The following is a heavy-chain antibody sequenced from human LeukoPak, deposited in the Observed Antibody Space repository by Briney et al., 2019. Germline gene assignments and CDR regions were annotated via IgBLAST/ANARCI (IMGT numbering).Heavy chain of an antibody. CDR3: AKNYGDSYFDF. CDR2: ITGSSSAT. D-gene: IGHD4-17*01. J-gene: IGHJ4*02. Sequence: GGSLRLSCAASGFTFSSYAMSWVRQAPGKGLEWVSRITGSSSATYYADSVKGRFTISRDSSKNTLYLQMNSLRAEDTAVYYCAKNYGDSYFDFWGQGSLVTVSS. V-gene: IGHV3-23*01. CDR1: GFTFSSYA.